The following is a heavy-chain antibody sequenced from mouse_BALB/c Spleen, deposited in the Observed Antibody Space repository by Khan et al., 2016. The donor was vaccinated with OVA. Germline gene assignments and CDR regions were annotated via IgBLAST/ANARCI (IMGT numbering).Heavy chain of an antibody. D-gene: IGHD4-1*01. V-gene: IGHV1-53*01. CDR1: GYTFTSYY. J-gene: IGHJ3*01. Sequence: QVQLQQSGTELVKPGASVRLSCKASGYTFTSYYMYWVKQRPGQGLEWIGEINPSDGDSNFNENFKSKATLTVDESSTTAYMQLSSLTSEDSAVYYCTRSGYGTFAYWGQGTLVTVSA. CDR2: INPSDGDS. CDR3: TRSGYGTFAY.